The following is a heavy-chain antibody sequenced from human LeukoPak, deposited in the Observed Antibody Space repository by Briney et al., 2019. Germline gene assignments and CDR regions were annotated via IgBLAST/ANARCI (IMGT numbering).Heavy chain of an antibody. CDR1: GFTFSSYA. V-gene: IGHV3-30*04. J-gene: IGHJ5*02. D-gene: IGHD3-10*01. CDR2: ISNDGTYK. CDR3: TRKSGGSQRKMDDWFDP. Sequence: GGSLRLSCAAFGFTFSSYAMHWVRQAPDKGLEYVAVISNDGTYKYYGASVKGRFTISRDNSKNTLYLQMDSLRSEDTAVYSCTRKSGGSQRKMDDWFDPWGQGTLVIVSS.